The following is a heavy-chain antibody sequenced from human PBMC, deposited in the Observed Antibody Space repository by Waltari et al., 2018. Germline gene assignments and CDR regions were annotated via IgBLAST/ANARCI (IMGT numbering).Heavy chain of an antibody. D-gene: IGHD3-10*01. J-gene: IGHJ2*01. V-gene: IGHV3-48*04. Sequence: DVQLVESGGGLVQPGGSLRLSCADSGFTFSTYSMNWVRQAPGKGLEWIAYISSSSDWIYSADSVKGRFTISRDNAKNSVYLQMNSLRADDTAVYYCAGIRRGYWFFDLWGRGTLVTVSS. CDR2: ISSSSDWI. CDR3: AGIRRGYWFFDL. CDR1: GFTFSTYS.